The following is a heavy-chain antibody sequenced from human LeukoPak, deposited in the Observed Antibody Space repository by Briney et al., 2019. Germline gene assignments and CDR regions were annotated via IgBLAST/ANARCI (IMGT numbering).Heavy chain of an antibody. CDR2: IYYSGST. J-gene: IGHJ3*02. D-gene: IGHD2-15*01. CDR1: GGSISSCY. V-gene: IGHV4-59*01. Sequence: PSETLSLTCTVSGGSISSCYWSWIRQPPGKGLEWIGYIYYSGSTNYNPSLKSRVTISVDTSKNQFSLKLSSVTAADTAVYYCAREGRDCRGGTCSSYAFDIWGQGTMVTVSS. CDR3: AREGRDCRGGTCSSYAFDI.